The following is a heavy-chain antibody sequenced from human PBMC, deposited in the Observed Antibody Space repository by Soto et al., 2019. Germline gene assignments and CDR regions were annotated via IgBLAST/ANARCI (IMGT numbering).Heavy chain of an antibody. J-gene: IGHJ4*02. V-gene: IGHV4-34*01. CDR3: ARGPHINGEGLTGQTFDY. Sequence: SETLSLTCAVYGGSFSGYYWSWIRQPPGEGLEWIGEINHSGSTNYNPSLKSRVTISVDTSKNQFSLKLSSVTAADTAVYYCARGPHINGEGLTGQTFDYWGQGTLVTVSS. CDR2: INHSGST. CDR1: GGSFSGYY. D-gene: IGHD3-9*01.